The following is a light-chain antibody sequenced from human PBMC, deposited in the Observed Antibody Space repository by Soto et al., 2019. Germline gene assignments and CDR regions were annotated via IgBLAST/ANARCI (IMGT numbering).Light chain of an antibody. J-gene: IGLJ2*01. CDR3: LLYSGAAGV. V-gene: IGLV7-43*01. Sequence: QAVVTQEPSLTVSPGGTVTLTCASSTGAVTSGYYPNWFQQKPGQAPRALIYNTSNKHSWTPARFSGSLLGGKAALTLSGVQPEDEAEYFCLLYSGAAGVFGGGTKLTVL. CDR1: TGAVTSGYY. CDR2: NTS.